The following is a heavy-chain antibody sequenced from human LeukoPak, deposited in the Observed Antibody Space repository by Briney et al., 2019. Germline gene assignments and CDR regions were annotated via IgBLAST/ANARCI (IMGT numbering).Heavy chain of an antibody. J-gene: IGHJ3*02. D-gene: IGHD5-12*01. V-gene: IGHV3-21*01. Sequence: SGGSLRLSCAASGFTFSSYAMSWVRQAPGKGLEWVSSISSSSSYIYYADSVKGRFTISRDNAKNSLYLQMNSLRAEDTAVYYCAKDKGGYLIPHAFDIWGQGTMVTVSS. CDR2: ISSSSSYI. CDR3: AKDKGGYLIPHAFDI. CDR1: GFTFSSYA.